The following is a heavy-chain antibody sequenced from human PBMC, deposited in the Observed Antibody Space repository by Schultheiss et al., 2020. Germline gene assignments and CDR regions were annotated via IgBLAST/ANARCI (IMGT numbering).Heavy chain of an antibody. CDR2: IWYDESNK. J-gene: IGHJ4*02. Sequence: GGSLRLSCAASGFTFTSYGMHWVRQAPGKGLEWVAIIWYDESNKYYADSVRGRFSISRDTSKNTVYLQMNGLRAEDTAIYYCATSFSTTHWGQGTLVTVSS. D-gene: IGHD3/OR15-3a*01. CDR3: ATSFSTTH. V-gene: IGHV3-33*01. CDR1: GFTFTSYG.